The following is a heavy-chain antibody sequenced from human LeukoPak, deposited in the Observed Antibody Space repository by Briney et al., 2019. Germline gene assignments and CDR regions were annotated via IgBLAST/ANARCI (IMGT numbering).Heavy chain of an antibody. Sequence: PGGSLRLSCAASGFTFSSYNMNWVRQAPGKGLEWVSPISSSSSYIYYADSVKGRFTISRDNAKNSLYLQMNSLRAEDTAVYYCAGQWEPGVTDAFDIWGQGTMVTVSS. CDR3: AGQWEPGVTDAFDI. V-gene: IGHV3-21*01. CDR1: GFTFSSYN. CDR2: ISSSSSYI. J-gene: IGHJ3*02. D-gene: IGHD1-26*01.